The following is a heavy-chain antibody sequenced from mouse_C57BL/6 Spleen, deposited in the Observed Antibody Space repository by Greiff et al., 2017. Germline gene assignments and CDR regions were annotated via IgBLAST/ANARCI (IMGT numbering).Heavy chain of an antibody. CDR1: GYSFTDYN. J-gene: IGHJ4*01. D-gene: IGHD1-1*01. CDR2: INPNYGTT. Sequence: EVQLQQSGPELVKPGASVKISCKASGYSFTDYNMNWVKQSNGKSLEWIGVINPNYGTTSYNQKFKGKATLTVDKSSSTAYMQLNSLTSEDSAVYYCARQYYGSSLYYAMDYWGQGTSLTVSS. CDR3: ARQYYGSSLYYAMDY. V-gene: IGHV1-39*01.